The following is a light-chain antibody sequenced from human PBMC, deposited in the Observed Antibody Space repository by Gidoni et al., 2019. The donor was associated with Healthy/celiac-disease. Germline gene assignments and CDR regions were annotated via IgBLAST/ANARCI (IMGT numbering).Light chain of an antibody. Sequence: IQMTQSPSSLSASVGDRVTITCRASQSISSYLNWYQQKPGKAPKLLIYAASSLQSGVPSRFSGSGSGTDVTLTISSLQPEDFATYYCQQSYSTTITFGQGTRLEIK. CDR2: AAS. CDR3: QQSYSTTIT. J-gene: IGKJ5*01. CDR1: QSISSY. V-gene: IGKV1-39*01.